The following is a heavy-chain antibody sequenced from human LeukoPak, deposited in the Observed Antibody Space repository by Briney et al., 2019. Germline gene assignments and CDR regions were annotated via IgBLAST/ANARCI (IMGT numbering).Heavy chain of an antibody. CDR1: GYTFTSYG. CDR3: ARDPGGSYSYYYYYYGMDV. Sequence: ASVKVSCKASGYTFTSYGISWVRQAPGQGLEWMGWISAYNGNTNYAQKLQGRVTMTTDTSTSTAYMELRSLRFDDTAVYYCARDPGGSYSYYYYYYGMDVWGQGTTVTVSS. CDR2: ISAYNGNT. D-gene: IGHD1-26*01. V-gene: IGHV1-18*01. J-gene: IGHJ6*02.